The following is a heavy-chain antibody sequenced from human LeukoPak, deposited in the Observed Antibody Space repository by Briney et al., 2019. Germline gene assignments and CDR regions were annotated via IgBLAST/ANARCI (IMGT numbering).Heavy chain of an antibody. J-gene: IGHJ3*02. CDR2: ISGSGGST. CDR1: GFTFSSYA. Sequence: GGSLRLSCAASGFTFSSYAMSWVRQAAGKGLEWVSAISGSGGSTYYADSVKGRFTISRDNSKNTLYLQMNSLRAEDTAVYYCAGDFWSGYYRINAFDIWGQGTMVTVSS. V-gene: IGHV3-23*01. D-gene: IGHD3-3*01. CDR3: AGDFWSGYYRINAFDI.